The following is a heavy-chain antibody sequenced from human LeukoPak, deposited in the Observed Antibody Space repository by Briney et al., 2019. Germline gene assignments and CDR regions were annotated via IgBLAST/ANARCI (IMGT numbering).Heavy chain of an antibody. CDR1: GYSFTNYY. CDR3: ARGIMVRGVIFADY. D-gene: IGHD3-10*01. CDR2: IYPGDSDT. Sequence: GESLKISRKGSGYSFTNYYIAWVRQMPGKGLEWMGIIYPGDSDTRYSPSFQGQVIISADKSINTAYLQWSSLKASDTAMYYCARGIMVRGVIFADYWGQGTLVTVSS. J-gene: IGHJ4*02. V-gene: IGHV5-51*01.